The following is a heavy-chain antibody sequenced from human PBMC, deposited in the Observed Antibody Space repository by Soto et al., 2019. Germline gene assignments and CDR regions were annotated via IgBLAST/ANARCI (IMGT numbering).Heavy chain of an antibody. D-gene: IGHD2-8*01. V-gene: IGHV1-18*01. Sequence: VQLVQSVAAVKKPGASVKVSCKAYGYTFTTYGISLVRQAPGQGLEWMGWISAYNGNTNCAPELQGRVTMTTDTSTSPAYMELRSLRSDATAVYYCARVNNGVVQSITRIWGQGTMVTVSS. CDR3: ARVNNGVVQSITRI. CDR2: ISAYNGNT. CDR1: GYTFTTYG. J-gene: IGHJ3*02.